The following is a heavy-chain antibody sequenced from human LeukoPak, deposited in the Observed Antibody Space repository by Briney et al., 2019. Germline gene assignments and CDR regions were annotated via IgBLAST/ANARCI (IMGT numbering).Heavy chain of an antibody. J-gene: IGHJ5*02. CDR1: GFTFSSYA. CDR2: ISGSGGST. Sequence: HPGGSLRLSCAASGFTFSSYAMSWVRQAPGKGLEWVSAISGSGGSTYYADSVKGRFTISRDNSKNTLYLQMNSLRAEDTAVYYCAKTGLIAAAGTWWFDPWGQGTLVTVSS. V-gene: IGHV3-23*01. CDR3: AKTGLIAAAGTWWFDP. D-gene: IGHD6-13*01.